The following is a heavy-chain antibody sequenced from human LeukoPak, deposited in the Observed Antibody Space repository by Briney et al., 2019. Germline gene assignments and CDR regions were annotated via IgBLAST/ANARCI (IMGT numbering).Heavy chain of an antibody. Sequence: SETLSLTCAVYGGSFSGYYWSWIRQPPGKGLEWIGEINHSGSTNYNPSLKSRVTISVDPSKNQCSLKLSSVTAADTAVYYCARAPYSSSWYLGGMDVWGQGTTVTVSS. CDR1: GGSFSGYY. CDR2: INHSGST. D-gene: IGHD6-13*01. J-gene: IGHJ6*02. CDR3: ARAPYSSSWYLGGMDV. V-gene: IGHV4-34*01.